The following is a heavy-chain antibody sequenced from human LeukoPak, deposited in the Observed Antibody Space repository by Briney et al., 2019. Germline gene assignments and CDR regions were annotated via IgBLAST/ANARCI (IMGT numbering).Heavy chain of an antibody. CDR2: ISGSGGTT. J-gene: IGHJ4*02. D-gene: IGHD2-21*02. CDR3: AKEDCGLDCSTFDY. V-gene: IGHV3-23*01. CDR1: GFTFSRYA. Sequence: GSLRLSCAASGFTFSRYAMSWVRQAPGKGLEWVSAISGSGGTTYYADSVKGRFTISRDNSKSTLYLQMNSLRAEDTAVYYCAKEDCGLDCSTFDYWGQGTLVTVSS.